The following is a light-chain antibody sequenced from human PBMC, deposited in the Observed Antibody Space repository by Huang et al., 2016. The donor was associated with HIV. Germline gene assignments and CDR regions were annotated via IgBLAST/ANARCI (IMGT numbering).Light chain of an antibody. Sequence: DIVLTQSPGTLSLSPGARAALSCRASQNITNNYLAWYQQRSGQAPRLLIYGASNRAMCIPDRFSGSGSGTDFTLIINRLEPQDSAVYYCQQYLSSPLTFGGGTNVEIK. CDR3: QQYLSSPLT. CDR2: GAS. CDR1: QNITNNY. V-gene: IGKV3-20*01. J-gene: IGKJ4*01.